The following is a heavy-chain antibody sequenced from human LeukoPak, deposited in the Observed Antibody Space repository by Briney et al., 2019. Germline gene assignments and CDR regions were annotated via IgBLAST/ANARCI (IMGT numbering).Heavy chain of an antibody. CDR1: GFTFSSYA. J-gene: IGHJ1*01. CDR2: ISGSGGST. D-gene: IGHD6-13*01. Sequence: PGGSLRLSCAASGFTFSSYAMSWVRQAPGKGLEWVSAISGSGGSTYYADSVKGRFTISRDNSKNTLYLQMNSLRAEDTAVYYCAKPLTAGIAAAENFQHWGQGTLVTVSS. CDR3: AKPLTAGIAAAENFQH. V-gene: IGHV3-23*01.